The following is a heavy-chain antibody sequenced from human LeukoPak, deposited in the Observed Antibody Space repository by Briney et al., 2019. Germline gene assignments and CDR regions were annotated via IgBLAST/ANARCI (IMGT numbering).Heavy chain of an antibody. CDR3: ARGGEQWLVPGTYSDY. CDR1: GGSFSGYY. J-gene: IGHJ4*02. CDR2: INHSGST. V-gene: IGHV4-34*01. D-gene: IGHD6-19*01. Sequence: PSETLSLTCAVYGGSFSGYYWSWIRQPPGKGLEWIGEINHSGSTNYNPSLKSRVTISVDTSKNQFSLKLSSVTAADTAVYYCARGGEQWLVPGTYSDYWGQGTLVTVSS.